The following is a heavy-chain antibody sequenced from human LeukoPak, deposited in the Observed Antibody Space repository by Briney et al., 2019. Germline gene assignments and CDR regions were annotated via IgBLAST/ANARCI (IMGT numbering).Heavy chain of an antibody. J-gene: IGHJ4*02. V-gene: IGHV3-7*01. CDR2: IKQDGSEK. Sequence: GGSLRLSCAASGFTLSSYWMSWVRQAPGKGLEWVANIKQDGSEKYYVDSVKGRFTISRDNAKNSLYLQMNSLRAEDTAVYYCARVERDCSSTSCYFYSSYWGQGTLVTVSS. D-gene: IGHD2-2*01. CDR1: GFTLSSYW. CDR3: ARVERDCSSTSCYFYSSY.